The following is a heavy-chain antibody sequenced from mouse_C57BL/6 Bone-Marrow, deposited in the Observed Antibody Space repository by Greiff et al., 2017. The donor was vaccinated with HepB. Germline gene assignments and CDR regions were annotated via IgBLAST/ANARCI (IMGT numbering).Heavy chain of an antibody. CDR2: IYPGDGDT. CDR3: ARPYYSNGGFAY. Sequence: VNVVESGPELVKPGASVKISCKASGYAFSSSWMNWVQQRPGKGLEWIGRIYPGDGDTNYNGKFKGKATLTADKSSSTAYMQLSSRTSEDSAVYFCARPYYSNGGFAYWGQGTLVTVSA. V-gene: IGHV1-82*01. D-gene: IGHD2-5*01. CDR1: GYAFSSSW. J-gene: IGHJ3*01.